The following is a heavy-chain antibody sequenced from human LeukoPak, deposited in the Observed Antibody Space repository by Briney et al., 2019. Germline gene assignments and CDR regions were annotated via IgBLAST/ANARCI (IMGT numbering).Heavy chain of an antibody. D-gene: IGHD2-2*01. CDR1: GGSFSGYY. V-gene: IGHV4-34*06. J-gene: IGHJ3*02. CDR3: AGRGSSSGTFDI. CDR2: INHSGST. Sequence: SETLSLTCAVYGGSFSGYYWSWIRQPPGKGLEWIGEINHSGSTNYNPSLKSRVTISVDTSKNQFFLNLASLTDADAALYYCAGRGSSSGTFDIWGPGTFVIVSS.